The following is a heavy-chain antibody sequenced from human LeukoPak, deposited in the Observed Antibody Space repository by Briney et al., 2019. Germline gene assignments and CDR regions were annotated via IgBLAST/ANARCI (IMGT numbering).Heavy chain of an antibody. V-gene: IGHV4-59*01. J-gene: IGHJ4*02. CDR1: GGSISSYY. CDR3: ARGTIVVPFDY. D-gene: IGHD2-21*01. Sequence: SETLSLTCTVSGGSISSYYRSWIRQPPGKGLEWIGYIYYSGSTNYNPSLKSRFTISVDTSKNQFSLKLSSVTAADTAVYYCARGTIVVPFDYWGQGTLVTVSS. CDR2: IYYSGST.